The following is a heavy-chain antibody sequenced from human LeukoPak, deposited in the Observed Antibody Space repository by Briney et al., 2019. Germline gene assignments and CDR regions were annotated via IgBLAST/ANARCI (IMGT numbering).Heavy chain of an antibody. CDR1: GFTFSSYG. Sequence: GGSLRLSCAASGFTFSSYGMHWVRQAPGKGLEWVSYISGSSSTIYYADSVKGRFTISRDNAKNSLYLQMNSLRAEDTAVYYCVTNFDPDVDWGQGTLVSVSS. CDR3: VTNFDPDVD. J-gene: IGHJ4*02. CDR2: ISGSSSTI. V-gene: IGHV3-48*01. D-gene: IGHD3-9*01.